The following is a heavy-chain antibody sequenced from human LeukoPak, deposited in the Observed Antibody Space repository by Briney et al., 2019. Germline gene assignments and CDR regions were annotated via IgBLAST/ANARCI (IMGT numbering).Heavy chain of an antibody. CDR1: GGPLTSYY. D-gene: IGHD3-10*01. J-gene: IGHJ3*02. V-gene: IGHV4-59*08. Sequence: SETLSLTCAVSGGPLTSYYWSWIRQPPGKGLEWIGFIYYRGSTNYNPSLKSRVTTSVDTSKNQFSLSLSSVTAADTAVYYCARWEVRLNAFEMWGQGTMVTVSS. CDR2: IYYRGST. CDR3: ARWEVRLNAFEM.